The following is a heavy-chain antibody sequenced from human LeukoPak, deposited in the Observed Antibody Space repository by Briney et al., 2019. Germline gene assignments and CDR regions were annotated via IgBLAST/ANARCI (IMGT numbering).Heavy chain of an antibody. Sequence: PGGSLRLSCAASGFTFRSYRMNWVRQAPGKGLEWVSYISSLSGTIYYADSVKGRFIISRDNAKSSLFLQMNSLRAEDTSVYYCVRDQGGAVSYWGQGTLVTVSS. CDR2: ISSLSGTI. J-gene: IGHJ4*02. CDR3: VRDQGGAVSY. D-gene: IGHD3-16*01. V-gene: IGHV3-48*01. CDR1: GFTFRSYR.